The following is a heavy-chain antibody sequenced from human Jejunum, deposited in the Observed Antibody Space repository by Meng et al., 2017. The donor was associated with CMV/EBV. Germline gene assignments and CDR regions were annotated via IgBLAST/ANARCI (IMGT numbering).Heavy chain of an antibody. CDR3: AKDVGAYAGFET. CDR2: ISWNSDRI. Sequence: VGSGFDLDDFAMHWVRQGPGKGLEWVSSISWNSDRIDYAGPVKGRFTMSRDNAENSVYVEMNSLKPEDTALYYCAKDVGAYAGFETWGQGTTVTVSS. D-gene: IGHD4-23*01. V-gene: IGHV3-9*01. J-gene: IGHJ6*02. CDR1: GFDLDDFA.